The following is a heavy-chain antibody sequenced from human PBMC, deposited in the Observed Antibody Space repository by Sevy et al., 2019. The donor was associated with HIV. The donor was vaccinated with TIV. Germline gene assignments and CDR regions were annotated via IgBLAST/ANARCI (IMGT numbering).Heavy chain of an antibody. D-gene: IGHD2-15*01. CDR2: IWYDGSNK. V-gene: IGHV3-33*01. CDR3: ARDPLYCSGGSRYGLYYYMDV. Sequence: GGSLRLSCAASGFTFSSYGMHWVRQAPGKGLEWVAVIWYDGSNKYYADSVKGRFTISRDNSKNTLYLQMNSLRAEDTAVYYCARDPLYCSGGSRYGLYYYMDVWGKGTTVTVSS. J-gene: IGHJ6*03. CDR1: GFTFSSYG.